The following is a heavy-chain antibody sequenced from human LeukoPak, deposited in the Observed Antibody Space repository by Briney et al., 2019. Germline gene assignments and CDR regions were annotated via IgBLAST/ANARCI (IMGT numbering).Heavy chain of an antibody. CDR1: GFTFSSYS. Sequence: PGGSLRLSCAASGFTFSSYSMNWVRQARGKGLEWVSSISSSSSYIYYADSVKGRFTISRDNAKNSLYLQMNSLRAEDTAVYYCACRVGRAAATFNSGSYLKDYWGQGTLGTVSA. CDR3: ACRVGRAAATFNSGSYLKDY. V-gene: IGHV3-21*01. CDR2: ISSSSSYI. D-gene: IGHD1-26*01. J-gene: IGHJ4*02.